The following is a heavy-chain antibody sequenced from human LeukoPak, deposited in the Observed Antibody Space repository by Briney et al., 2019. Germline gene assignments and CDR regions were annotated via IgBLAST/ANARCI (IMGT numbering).Heavy chain of an antibody. D-gene: IGHD6-19*01. CDR3: ARGGRGWYNDWFDP. CDR1: GVSISNYY. J-gene: IGHJ5*02. CDR2: LYNSVNT. V-gene: IGHV4-59*13. Sequence: PSETLSLTCAVSGVSISNYYWSWIRQPPGKGLEWIGYLYNSVNTNYNPSLKSRVTISLDTSKNEISLKMSSVTAADTAVYYCARGGRGWYNDWFDPWGQGTLVTVSS.